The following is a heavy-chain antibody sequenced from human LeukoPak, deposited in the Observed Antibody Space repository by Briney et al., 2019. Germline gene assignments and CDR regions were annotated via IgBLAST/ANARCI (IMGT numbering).Heavy chain of an antibody. Sequence: SVKVSCKASGGTFSSYAISWVRQAPGQGLEWMGGIIPIFGTANYAQKFQGRVTITAGKSTSTAYMELSSLRSEDTAVYYCARGYSGYATQYNWFDPWGREPWSPSPQ. J-gene: IGHJ5*02. CDR1: GGTFSSYA. CDR3: ARGYSGYATQYNWFDP. CDR2: IIPIFGTA. V-gene: IGHV1-69*06. D-gene: IGHD5-12*01.